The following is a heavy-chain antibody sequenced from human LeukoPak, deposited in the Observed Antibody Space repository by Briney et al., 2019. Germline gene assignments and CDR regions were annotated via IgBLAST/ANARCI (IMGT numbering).Heavy chain of an antibody. CDR1: GFTFSSYS. Sequence: GGSLRLSCAASGFTFSSYSMNLVRQAPGKGLEWVSSISSSSSYIYYADSVKGRFTISRDNAKNSLYLQMNSLRAEDTAVYYCARPLTTVTTSAFDIWGQGTMVTVSS. V-gene: IGHV3-21*01. CDR3: ARPLTTVTTSAFDI. J-gene: IGHJ3*02. CDR2: ISSSSSYI. D-gene: IGHD4-17*01.